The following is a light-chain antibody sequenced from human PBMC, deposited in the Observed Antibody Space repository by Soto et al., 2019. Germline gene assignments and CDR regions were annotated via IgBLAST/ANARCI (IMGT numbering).Light chain of an antibody. V-gene: IGKV3-11*01. CDR1: QSVSSY. CDR3: QQRSNWLT. J-gene: IGKJ4*01. Sequence: EIVLTQSPATLSLSPGERSTLSCRASQSVSSYLAWYQQKPGQAPRLLIYDASNRATGIPARFSGSGSGTEFTLTISGLEREDFAVYYCQQRSNWLTFGGGTKVEIK. CDR2: DAS.